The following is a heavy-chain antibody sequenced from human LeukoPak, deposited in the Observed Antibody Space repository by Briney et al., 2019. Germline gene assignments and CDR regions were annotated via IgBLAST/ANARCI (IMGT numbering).Heavy chain of an antibody. CDR1: GFSFGNHA. CDR2: INPDTSEI. CDR3: VRSHHPGGWFDP. V-gene: IGHV3-7*01. D-gene: IGHD3-10*01. Sequence: GGSLRLSCAASGFSFGNHAMIWVRQGPRKGLESVASINPDTSEIHYVDAVRGRFTISRDNAKNSLYLQMSSLTADDTALYYCVRSHHPGGWFDPWGQGTLVTVSS. J-gene: IGHJ5*02.